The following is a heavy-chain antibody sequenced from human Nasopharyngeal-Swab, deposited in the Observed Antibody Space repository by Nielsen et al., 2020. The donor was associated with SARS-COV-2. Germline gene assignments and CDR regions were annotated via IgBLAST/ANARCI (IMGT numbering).Heavy chain of an antibody. Sequence: SGPTLVKPTQTLTPTCTFSGFSLSTSGVGVGWIRQPPGKALEWLALIYWDDDKRYSPSLKSRLTITKDTSKNQVVPTMTNMDPVDTATYYCAHSALGYSSGWELDYWGRGTLVTVSS. J-gene: IGHJ4*02. CDR1: GFSLSTSGVG. V-gene: IGHV2-5*02. D-gene: IGHD6-19*01. CDR2: IYWDDDK. CDR3: AHSALGYSSGWELDY.